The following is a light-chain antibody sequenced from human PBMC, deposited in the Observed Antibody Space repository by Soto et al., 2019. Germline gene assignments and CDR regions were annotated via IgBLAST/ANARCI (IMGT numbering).Light chain of an antibody. V-gene: IGLV2-14*01. J-gene: IGLJ2*01. CDR2: EVS. Sequence: QSALTQPASVSGSPGQSITISCTGTSSDVGGYDYVSWYQQHPGKAPKLMIYEVSNRPSGVSNRFSGSKYANTASLTISGLQTEDEADYYCQSYDSSNPVVFGGGTKLTVL. CDR1: SSDVGGYDY. CDR3: QSYDSSNPVV.